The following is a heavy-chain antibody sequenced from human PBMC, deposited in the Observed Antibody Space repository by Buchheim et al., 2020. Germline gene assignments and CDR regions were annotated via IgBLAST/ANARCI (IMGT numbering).Heavy chain of an antibody. CDR2: IYYSGST. Sequence: QLQVQESGPGLVKPSETLSLTCTVSGDSISSSRYYWGWIRQSPGKGLEWIGTIYYSGSTYYNPSLKSRVTLSMDTSKNQFSLNLTSVTAADTAVYYCARDSPGGYSYGRMDVWGQGTT. D-gene: IGHD5-18*01. J-gene: IGHJ6*02. CDR3: ARDSPGGYSYGRMDV. CDR1: GDSISSSRYY. V-gene: IGHV4-39*02.